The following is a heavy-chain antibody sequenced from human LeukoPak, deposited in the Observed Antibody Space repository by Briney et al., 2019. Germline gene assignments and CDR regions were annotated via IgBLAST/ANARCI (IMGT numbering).Heavy chain of an antibody. Sequence: GESLKISCKGSGYSFSNSWIGWVRQMPGKGLEWMGIIYPGDSDTRYSPSFQGQVTISADKSISTAYLQWSSLKASDTAMYYCARHSNHDYVSSFDYWGQGTLVTVSS. V-gene: IGHV5-51*01. J-gene: IGHJ4*02. CDR3: ARHSNHDYVSSFDY. CDR2: IYPGDSDT. D-gene: IGHD4-17*01. CDR1: GYSFSNSW.